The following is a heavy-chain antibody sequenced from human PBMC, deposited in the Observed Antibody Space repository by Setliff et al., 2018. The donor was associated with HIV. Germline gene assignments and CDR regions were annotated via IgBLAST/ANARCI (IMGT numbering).Heavy chain of an antibody. CDR1: GFSFDDYG. CDR2: INWNGASK. CDR3: ARDPGMATTYGGDYYYYGLDV. D-gene: IGHD5-12*01. Sequence: GGSLRLSCVASGFSFDDYGMSWVRQAPGKGLEWVSGINWNGASKGYADSVKGRFTIFRDNAKNSLYLLMNSLRAEDTALYHCARDPGMATTYGGDYYYYGLDVWGKGTTVTVSS. V-gene: IGHV3-20*01. J-gene: IGHJ6*04.